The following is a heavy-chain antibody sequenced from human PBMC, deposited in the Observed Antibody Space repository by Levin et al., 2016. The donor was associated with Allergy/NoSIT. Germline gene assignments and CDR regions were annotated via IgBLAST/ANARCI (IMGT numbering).Heavy chain of an antibody. CDR2: IWYDGSNK. CDR1: GFTFSSYG. Sequence: GESLKISCAASGFTFSSYGMHWVRQAPGKGLEWVAVIWYDGSNKYYADSVKGRFTISRDNSKNTLYLQMNSLRAEDTAVYYCARDSHIAVAPPYYYYYGMDVWGQGTTVTVSS. D-gene: IGHD6-19*01. V-gene: IGHV3-33*01. J-gene: IGHJ6*02. CDR3: ARDSHIAVAPPYYYYYGMDV.